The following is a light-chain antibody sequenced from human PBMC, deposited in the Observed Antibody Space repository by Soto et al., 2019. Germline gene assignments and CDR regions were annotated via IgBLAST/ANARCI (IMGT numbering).Light chain of an antibody. CDR3: SSYTSSSTLGV. J-gene: IGLJ1*01. CDR1: SSDVGGYNY. V-gene: IGLV2-14*01. Sequence: QSALTQPASVSGSPGQSITISCTGTSSDVGGYNYVSWYQQHAGKAPKLMIYEVNNRPSGVSNRFSGSKSGNTASLTISGLQAEDEADYYCSSYTSSSTLGVFGTGTKLTVL. CDR2: EVN.